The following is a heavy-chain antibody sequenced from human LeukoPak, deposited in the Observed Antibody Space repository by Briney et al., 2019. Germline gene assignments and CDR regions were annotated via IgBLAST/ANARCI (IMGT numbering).Heavy chain of an antibody. Sequence: SETLSLTCAVYGGSFSGYYWSWIRQPPGEGLEWIGEIYHSGSTNYNPSLTSRVTISIDTSTSQFSLKLSSVTAADTAVYYCASRERGRADVWGKGTTVTVSS. D-gene: IGHD1-26*01. J-gene: IGHJ6*04. CDR3: ASRERGRADV. V-gene: IGHV4-34*01. CDR1: GGSFSGYY. CDR2: IYHSGST.